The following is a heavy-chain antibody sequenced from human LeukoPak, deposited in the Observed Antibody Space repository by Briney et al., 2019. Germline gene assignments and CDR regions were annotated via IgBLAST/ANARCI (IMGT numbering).Heavy chain of an antibody. CDR1: GFTVSGNY. CDR3: ARVPAGSSSWCNPGSNMPLDY. D-gene: IGHD6-13*01. CDR2: IYSGGST. V-gene: IGHV3-66*01. J-gene: IGHJ4*02. Sequence: GGSLRLSCAASGFTVSGNYMSWVRQAPGKGLEWVSVIYSGGSTYYADSVKGRFTISRDNSKNTLYLQMNSLRAEDTAVYYCARVPAGSSSWCNPGSNMPLDYWGQGTLVTVSS.